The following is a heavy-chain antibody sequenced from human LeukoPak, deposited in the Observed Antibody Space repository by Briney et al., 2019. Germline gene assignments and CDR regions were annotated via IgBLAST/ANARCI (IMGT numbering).Heavy chain of an antibody. CDR2: ISGSGGST. J-gene: IGHJ3*02. V-gene: IGHV3-23*01. CDR3: AKDFHWGRIIVVMVAFDI. CDR1: GFTFSSYG. D-gene: IGHD3-22*01. Sequence: GGSLRLSCAASGFTFSSYGMSWVRQAPGKGLEWVSAISGSGGSTYYADSVKGRFTISRDNSKNTLYLQMNSLRAEDTAVYYCAKDFHWGRIIVVMVAFDIWGQGTMVTVSS.